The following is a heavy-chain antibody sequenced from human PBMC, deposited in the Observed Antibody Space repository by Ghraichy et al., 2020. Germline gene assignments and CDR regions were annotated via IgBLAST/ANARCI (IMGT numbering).Heavy chain of an antibody. CDR2: INPNSGGT. CDR1: GYTFTGYY. D-gene: IGHD1-26*01. Sequence: ASVKVSCKASGYTFTGYYMHWVRQAPGQGLEWIGRINPNSGGTNYAQKFQGRVTMTRDTSISTAYMELSRLRSDDTAVYYCARDLGLGANPSACMNYWGQGTLVTVSS. CDR3: ARDLGLGANPSACMNY. J-gene: IGHJ4*02. V-gene: IGHV1-2*06.